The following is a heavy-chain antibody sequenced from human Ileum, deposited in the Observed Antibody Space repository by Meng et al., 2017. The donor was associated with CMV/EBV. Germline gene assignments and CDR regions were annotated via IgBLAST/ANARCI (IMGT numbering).Heavy chain of an antibody. CDR2: INPNTGVT. V-gene: IGHV1-2*02. CDR3: AALGNYFDP. CDR1: GYTFSAYY. J-gene: IGHJ5*02. D-gene: IGHD1-7*01. Sequence: RVSCKASGYTFSAYYMYWVRQAPGKGLEWMGRINPNTGVTNYAQKFQGRVTVTRDRSISTAYMELSGLTSDDTALYYCAALGNYFDPWGQGTLVTVSS.